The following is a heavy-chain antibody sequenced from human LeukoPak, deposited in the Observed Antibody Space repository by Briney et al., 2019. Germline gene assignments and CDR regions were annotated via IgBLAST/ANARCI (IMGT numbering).Heavy chain of an antibody. Sequence: GASVNVSCKASGYNFTGYYMHWVRQAPGQGLEWMGWINPNSGGTNYAQKFQGRVTMTRDTSISTAYMELSRLRSDDTAVYYCAGLVETGVEHDAFDIWGQGTMVTVSS. CDR3: AGLVETGVEHDAFDI. V-gene: IGHV1-2*02. CDR2: INPNSGGT. J-gene: IGHJ3*02. CDR1: GYNFTGYY. D-gene: IGHD5-24*01.